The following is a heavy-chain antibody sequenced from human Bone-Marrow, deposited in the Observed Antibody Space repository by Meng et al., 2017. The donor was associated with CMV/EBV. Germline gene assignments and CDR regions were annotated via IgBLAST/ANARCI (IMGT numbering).Heavy chain of an antibody. CDR1: RLTFSSYW. D-gene: IGHD6-13*01. CDR3: ARGGLVAAGRTAAGMDV. CDR2: IKKDGSEK. Sequence: GSLSLSCAVSRLTFSSYWMNWVRQAPGKGLEWVANIKKDGSEKYYVDSVKGRFTISRDNAKESLYLQMSSLRPDDTAVYYCARGGLVAAGRTAAGMDVWGQGTTVTVSS. V-gene: IGHV3-7*03. J-gene: IGHJ6*02.